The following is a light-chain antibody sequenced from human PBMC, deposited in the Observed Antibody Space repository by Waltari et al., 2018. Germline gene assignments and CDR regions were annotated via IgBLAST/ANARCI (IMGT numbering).Light chain of an antibody. V-gene: IGLV2-14*03. CDR3: SSYTSARTWV. CDR1: SSDVGGYKY. J-gene: IGLJ3*02. Sequence: QSALTQPASVSGSPGQSITIPCTGTSSDVGGYKYVSWHQQHPGKAPKLIIYDVSNRPSGVSNRFSGSKSGNTASLTISGLQAEDEAEYFCSSYTSARTWVFGGGTKLTVL. CDR2: DVS.